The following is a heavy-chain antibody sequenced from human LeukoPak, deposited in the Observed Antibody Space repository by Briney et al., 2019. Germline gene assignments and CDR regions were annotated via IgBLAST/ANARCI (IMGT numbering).Heavy chain of an antibody. CDR3: ARDREGRGVLYSYYYYMDV. CDR1: GFTFSSYS. CDR2: ISSSSSYM. Sequence: GGSLRLSCAASGFTFSSYSMNWVRQAPGKGLEWVSSISSSSSYMYYADSVKGRFTISRDNAKNSLYLQMNSLRAEDTAVYYCARDREGRGVLYSYYYYMDVWGKGTTVTISS. V-gene: IGHV3-21*01. D-gene: IGHD3-10*01. J-gene: IGHJ6*03.